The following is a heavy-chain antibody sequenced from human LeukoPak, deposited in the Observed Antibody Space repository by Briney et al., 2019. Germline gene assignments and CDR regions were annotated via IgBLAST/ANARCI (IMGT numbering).Heavy chain of an antibody. J-gene: IGHJ4*02. Sequence: PSEPLSLTCTVSGGSISSYYWSWIRQPPGKGLEWIGYIYYSGSTNYNPSLKSRVTISVDTSKNQFSLKLSSVTAADTAVYYCARGPGGIAAAGHYFDYWGQETLVTVPS. V-gene: IGHV4-59*01. CDR1: GGSISSYY. CDR2: IYYSGST. CDR3: ARGPGGIAAAGHYFDY. D-gene: IGHD6-13*01.